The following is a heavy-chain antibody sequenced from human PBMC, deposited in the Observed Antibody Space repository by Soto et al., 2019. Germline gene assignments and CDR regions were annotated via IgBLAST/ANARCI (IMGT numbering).Heavy chain of an antibody. Sequence: QVRLVQSGAEVKKPGSSVKVSCKASGGTFSSYTISWVRQAPGQGLEWMGRIIPILGIANYAQKFQGRVTITADKSTSTAYMELSSQRSEDTAVYYCARDQEYYDFWSGYVDAFDIWGQGTMVTVSS. CDR3: ARDQEYYDFWSGYVDAFDI. D-gene: IGHD3-3*01. J-gene: IGHJ3*02. CDR2: IIPILGIA. V-gene: IGHV1-69*08. CDR1: GGTFSSYT.